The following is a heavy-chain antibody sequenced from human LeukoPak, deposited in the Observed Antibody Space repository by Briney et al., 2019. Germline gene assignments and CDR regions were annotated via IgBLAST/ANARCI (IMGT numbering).Heavy chain of an antibody. CDR1: GGSFSGYY. J-gene: IGHJ4*02. Sequence: PSETLSLICAVYGGSFSGYYWSWIRQPPGKGLEWIGEINHSGSTNYNPSLKSRVTISVDTSKNQFSLKLSSVTAADTAVYYCARSSGSYWGQGTLVTVSS. V-gene: IGHV4-34*01. CDR2: INHSGST. CDR3: ARSSGSY.